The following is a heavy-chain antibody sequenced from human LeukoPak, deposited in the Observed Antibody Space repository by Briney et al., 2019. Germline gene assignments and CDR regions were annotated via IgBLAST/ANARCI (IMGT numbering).Heavy chain of an antibody. D-gene: IGHD4-23*01. J-gene: IGHJ6*02. Sequence: PSETLSLTCTVSGGSISSYYWSWIRQPPGKGLEWIGYIYYSGSTNYNPSLKSRVTISVDTSKNQFSLKLSSVTAADTAVYYCARRSMRWMDVWGQGTTVIVSS. CDR2: IYYSGST. V-gene: IGHV4-59*01. CDR3: ARRSMRWMDV. CDR1: GGSISSYY.